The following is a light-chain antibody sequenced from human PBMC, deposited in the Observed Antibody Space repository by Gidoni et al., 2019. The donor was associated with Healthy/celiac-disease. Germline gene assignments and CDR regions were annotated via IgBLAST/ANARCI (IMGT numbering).Light chain of an antibody. Sequence: TLLMHSPGTLTLSPRDRATLSCRASQSVSSSYLAWNQQKPGKAPRLRIYGASSSANAIPDRFSGNGSGTDFTLTISRLEAEDVAVYYCQQYGSSPITFGQXTRLEIK. J-gene: IGKJ5*01. CDR1: QSVSSSY. CDR2: GAS. CDR3: QQYGSSPIT. V-gene: IGKV3-20*01.